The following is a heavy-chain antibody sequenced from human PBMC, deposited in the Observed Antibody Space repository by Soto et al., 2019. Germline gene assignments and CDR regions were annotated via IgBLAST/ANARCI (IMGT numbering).Heavy chain of an antibody. Sequence: SETLSLTCTVSGGSISSGDYYWSWIRQPPGKGLEWIGYIYYSGSTYYNPSLKSRVTISVDTSKNQFSLKLSSVTAADTAVYYCASWHSSGYYFWNYWGQGTLVTVSS. D-gene: IGHD3-22*01. CDR2: IYYSGST. V-gene: IGHV4-30-4*01. J-gene: IGHJ4*02. CDR1: GGSISSGDYY. CDR3: ASWHSSGYYFWNY.